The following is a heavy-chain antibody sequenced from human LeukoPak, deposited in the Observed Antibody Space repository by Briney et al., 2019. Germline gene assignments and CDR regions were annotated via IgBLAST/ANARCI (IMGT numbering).Heavy chain of an antibody. Sequence: SETLSLTCTVSGGSISSYYWRWIRQPTGKGLEWIGYIYYSGSTNYNPSLKSRVTISVDTSKNQFSLKLISVTAADTAVYYCARGKRDYYGSGSFTSAFDYWGQGTLVTVSS. CDR3: ARGKRDYYGSGSFTSAFDY. V-gene: IGHV4-59*01. CDR1: GGSISSYY. CDR2: IYYSGST. D-gene: IGHD3-10*01. J-gene: IGHJ4*02.